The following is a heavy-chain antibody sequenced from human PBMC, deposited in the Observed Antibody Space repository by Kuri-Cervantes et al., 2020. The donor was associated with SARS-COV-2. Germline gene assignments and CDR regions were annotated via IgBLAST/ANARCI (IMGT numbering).Heavy chain of an antibody. J-gene: IGHJ5*02. CDR2: IYTSGST. V-gene: IGHV4-59*10. CDR3: ARGLAAAGMNWFDP. Sequence: GSLRLSCAVYGGSFSGYAWSWIRQPAGKGLEWIGRIYTSGSTNYNPSRKSRVTISVDTTNNQYSLKLGSVTAAGTAVYYCARGLAAAGMNWFDPWGQGTLVTVSS. CDR1: GGSFSGYA. D-gene: IGHD6-13*01.